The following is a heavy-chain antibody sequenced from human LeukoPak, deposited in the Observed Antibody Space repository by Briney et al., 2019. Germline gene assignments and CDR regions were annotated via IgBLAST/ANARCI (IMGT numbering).Heavy chain of an antibody. CDR1: GYSFTTYW. J-gene: IGHJ4*02. CDR3: ARQESRAFDY. CDR2: IYPGDSDS. Sequence: GESLKISCKGSGYSFTTYWIGWVRQLPGKGLEWMGIIYPGDSDSRYSPSFQGQVTMSADKSTSTAYLQWSSLKASDTAMYYCARQESRAFDYGGQGTLVTVSS. V-gene: IGHV5-51*01.